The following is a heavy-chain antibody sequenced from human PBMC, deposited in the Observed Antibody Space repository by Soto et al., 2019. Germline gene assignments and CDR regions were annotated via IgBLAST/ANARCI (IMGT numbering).Heavy chain of an antibody. CDR2: IYTRGST. Sequence: SETLSRTCPVSGASITNFYWSWIRQSAGKGLEWIGRIYTRGSTDYNPSLKSRVTVSIDTSKNQVSLTLSSVTAADTAVYYCARGGAYYFDSWGQGILVTVSS. J-gene: IGHJ4*02. V-gene: IGHV4-4*07. CDR3: ARGGAYYFDS. D-gene: IGHD3-16*01. CDR1: GASITNFY.